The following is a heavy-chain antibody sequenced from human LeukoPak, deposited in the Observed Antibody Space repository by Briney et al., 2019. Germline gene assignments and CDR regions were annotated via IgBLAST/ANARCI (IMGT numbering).Heavy chain of an antibody. V-gene: IGHV4-34*01. D-gene: IGHD2-21*02. J-gene: IGHJ4*02. CDR2: INHSGST. Sequence: SETLSLTCTVSGGSTSSYYWSWIRQPPGKGLEWIGEINHSGSTNYNPSLKSRVTISVDTSKNQFSLKLSSVTAADTAVYYCASTIVVVTAPYYFDYWGQGTLVTVSS. CDR3: ASTIVVVTAPYYFDY. CDR1: GGSTSSYY.